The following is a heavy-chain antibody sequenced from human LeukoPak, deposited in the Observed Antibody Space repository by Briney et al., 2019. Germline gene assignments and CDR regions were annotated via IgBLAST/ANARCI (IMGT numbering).Heavy chain of an antibody. V-gene: IGHV4-59*08. CDR2: IYYSGNT. D-gene: IGHD6-6*01. Sequence: SETLSLTCTVSGGSISTYYWTWIRQPPGKGLEWIGYIYYSGNTNYNPSLKSRVTISVDTSKNQFSLKLTSVTAADTAVYYCASIAARQGNYWGQGTLVTVSS. CDR1: GGSISTYY. CDR3: ASIAARQGNY. J-gene: IGHJ4*02.